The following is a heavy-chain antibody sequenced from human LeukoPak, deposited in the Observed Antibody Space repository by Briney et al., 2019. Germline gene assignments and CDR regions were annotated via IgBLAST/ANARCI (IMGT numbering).Heavy chain of an antibody. CDR1: GGTFSSYA. CDR2: IIPIFGIA. D-gene: IGHD2-15*01. J-gene: IGHJ5*02. Sequence: SVKVSCKASGGTFSSYAISWVRQAPGQGLEWMGRIIPIFGIANYAQKFQGRVTITADKSTSTAYMELSSLRFEDTAVYYCARSPRAGYCSGGSCGWFDPWGQGTLVTVSS. CDR3: ARSPRAGYCSGGSCGWFDP. V-gene: IGHV1-69*04.